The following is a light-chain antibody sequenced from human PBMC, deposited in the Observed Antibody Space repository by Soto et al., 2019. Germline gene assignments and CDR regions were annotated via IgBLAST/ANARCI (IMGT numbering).Light chain of an antibody. Sequence: EIVLTQSPGTLSLSAGERATVSCRASQSVNNNFLAWYQLRPGQAPRLLISGASSRATGIPDRISGSGSGTDFTLTITRVAPEDSAMYYCQHYVGSPTFGQGTKVDIK. V-gene: IGKV3-20*01. CDR3: QHYVGSPT. CDR1: QSVNNNF. J-gene: IGKJ1*01. CDR2: GAS.